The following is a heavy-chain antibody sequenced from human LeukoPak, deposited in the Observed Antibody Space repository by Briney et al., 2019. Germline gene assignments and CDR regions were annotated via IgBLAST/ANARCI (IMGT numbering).Heavy chain of an antibody. CDR2: INYGGST. CDR3: ARHWGSGSYYSRRLDY. V-gene: IGHV4-59*08. Sequence: SETLSLTCTVSGGSISSYHWSWIRQPPGKGLEGIGYINYGGSTNHNPSLKSRVTISIDPSKNQFSLKLSSVTAADTAVYYCARHWGSGSYYSRRLDYWGQGTLVTVSS. J-gene: IGHJ4*02. D-gene: IGHD1-26*01. CDR1: GGSISSYH.